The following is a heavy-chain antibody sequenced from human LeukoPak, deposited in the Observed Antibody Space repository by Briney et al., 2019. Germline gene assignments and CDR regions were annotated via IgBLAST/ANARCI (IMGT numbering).Heavy chain of an antibody. Sequence: GESLRLSCAASGFTFSSYAMSWVRQAPGKGLEWVSAISGSGGSTYYAGSVKGRFTISRDNSKNTLYLQMNSLRAEDTAVYYCAKRRGLELTYYYYMDVWGKGTTVTVSS. J-gene: IGHJ6*03. CDR3: AKRRGLELTYYYYMDV. CDR1: GFTFSSYA. CDR2: ISGSGGST. V-gene: IGHV3-23*01. D-gene: IGHD1-7*01.